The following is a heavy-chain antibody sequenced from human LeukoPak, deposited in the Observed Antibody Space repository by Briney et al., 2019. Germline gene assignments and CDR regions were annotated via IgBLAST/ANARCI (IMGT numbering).Heavy chain of an antibody. CDR1: GYTLTELS. J-gene: IGHJ5*02. V-gene: IGHV1-24*01. CDR2: FDPEDGET. D-gene: IGHD2-2*02. CDR3: ATTKADIVVVPAAIRRGNWFDP. Sequence: ASVKVSCKVPGYTLTELSMHWVRQAPGKGLEWMGGFDPEDGETIYAQKFQGRVTMTEDTSTDTAYMELSSLRSEDTAVYYCATTKADIVVVPAAIRRGNWFDPWGQGTLVTVSS.